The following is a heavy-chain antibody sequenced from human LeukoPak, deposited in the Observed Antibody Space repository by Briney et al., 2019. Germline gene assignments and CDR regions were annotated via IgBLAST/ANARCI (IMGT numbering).Heavy chain of an antibody. D-gene: IGHD3-22*01. J-gene: IGHJ4*02. CDR1: GFTVSSNY. CDR2: INSDGSST. Sequence: GGSLRLSCAASGFTVSSNYMSWVRQAPGKGLEWVSRINSDGSSTSYADSVKGRFTIPRDSAKNTLYLQMNSLRAEDTAVYYCARGYYYDSSGYFPSDYWGQGTLVTVSS. CDR3: ARGYYYDSSGYFPSDY. V-gene: IGHV3-74*01.